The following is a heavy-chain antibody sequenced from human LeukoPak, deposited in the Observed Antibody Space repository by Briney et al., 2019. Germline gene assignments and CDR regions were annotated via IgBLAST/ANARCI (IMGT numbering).Heavy chain of an antibody. D-gene: IGHD3-3*01. V-gene: IGHV3-11*04. CDR3: ARDERRYYDFWSGYSHYYMDV. Sequence: GGSLRLSCAASGFTFSDYYMSWIRQAPGKGLEWVSYISSRSSTIYYADSVKGRFTISRDNAKNSLYLQMNSLRDEDTAVYYCARDERRYYDFWSGYSHYYMDVWGKGTTVTVSS. CDR2: ISSRSSTI. CDR1: GFTFSDYY. J-gene: IGHJ6*03.